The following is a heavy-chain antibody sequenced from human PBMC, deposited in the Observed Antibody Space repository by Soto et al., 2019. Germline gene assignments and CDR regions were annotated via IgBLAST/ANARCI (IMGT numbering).Heavy chain of an antibody. D-gene: IGHD6-13*01. CDR2: SKNSGST. V-gene: IGHV4-34*01. CDR1: GGSFSGYY. CDR3: PRSRVCTAGTEHYAFNI. Sequence: SETLSLTCAVYGGSFSGYYWSWILQPPWKWLEWIGESKNSGSTNYYSSLKSRVTISVDTSKNQFSLKLSSVTAADTAVYSCPRSRVCTAGTEHYAFNIWGQGTMITVS. J-gene: IGHJ3*02.